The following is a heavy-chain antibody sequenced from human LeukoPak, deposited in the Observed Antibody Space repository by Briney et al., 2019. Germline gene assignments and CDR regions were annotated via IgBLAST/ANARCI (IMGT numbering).Heavy chain of an antibody. CDR1: GYTFTSYG. CDR2: ISAYNGNT. Sequence: ASVKVSCKASGYTFTSYGISWVRQAPGQGLEWMGWISAYNGNTNYAQKLQGRVTMTTDTSTRTAYMELRSLRSDDTAVYYCAREADIVVVVAAADAFDIWGQGTMVTVSS. V-gene: IGHV1-18*01. D-gene: IGHD2-15*01. J-gene: IGHJ3*02. CDR3: AREADIVVVVAAADAFDI.